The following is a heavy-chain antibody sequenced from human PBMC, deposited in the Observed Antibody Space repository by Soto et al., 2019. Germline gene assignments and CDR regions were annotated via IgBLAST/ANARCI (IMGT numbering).Heavy chain of an antibody. J-gene: IGHJ4*02. D-gene: IGHD4-17*01. CDR2: ISAYNGNT. V-gene: IGHV1-18*01. CDR3: ARDLKQAFLTTVVTLDY. Sequence: QVQLVQSGAEVKKPGASVKVSCKASGYTFTSYGISWVRQAPGQGLELMRWISAYNGNTNYAQKLQGRVTMTTDTSTSTAYMELRSLRSDDTAVYYCARDLKQAFLTTVVTLDYWGQGTLVTVSS. CDR1: GYTFTSYG.